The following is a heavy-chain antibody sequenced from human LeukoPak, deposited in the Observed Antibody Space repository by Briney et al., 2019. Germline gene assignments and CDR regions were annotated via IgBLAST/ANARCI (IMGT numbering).Heavy chain of an antibody. J-gene: IGHJ4*02. CDR1: GFSFTNFW. V-gene: IGHV3-7*04. CDR3: ARGDAFSGDH. CDR2: IHPEGNEK. Sequence: GGSLRLSCAVSGFSFTNFWMSWVRQAPGRGLEWVANIHPEGNEKYHVESVKGRFTISRDNTKHLLFLQMNGLRVEDTAVYYCARGDAFSGDHWGQGTLVTVSS.